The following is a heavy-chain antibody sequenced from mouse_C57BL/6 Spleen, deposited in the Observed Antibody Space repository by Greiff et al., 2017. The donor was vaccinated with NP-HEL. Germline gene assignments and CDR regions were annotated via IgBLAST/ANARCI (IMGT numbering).Heavy chain of an antibody. CDR2: FYPGSGSI. Sequence: QVQLQQSGAELVKPGASVKLSCKASGYTFTEYTIHWVKQRSGQGLEWIGWFYPGSGSIKYNEKFKDKATLTADKSSSTVYMELSRVTSEDSAVYFCARHEEGPLRGSSYFAYWGQGTLVTVSA. V-gene: IGHV1-62-2*01. D-gene: IGHD1-1*01. CDR1: GYTFTEYT. CDR3: ARHEEGPLRGSSYFAY. J-gene: IGHJ3*01.